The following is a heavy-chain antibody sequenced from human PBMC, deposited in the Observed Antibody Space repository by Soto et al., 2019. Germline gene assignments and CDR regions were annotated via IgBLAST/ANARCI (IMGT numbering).Heavy chain of an antibody. V-gene: IGHV3-13*01. D-gene: IGHD6-13*01. Sequence: PGESLKISCAASGFTFSSYDMQWVRQVTGKGLEWVSSIGKGGDTYYAGSVKGRFTISRENAKNSLYLQMSNLRAGDTAVYYCARRERAAGTDWWFDPWGQGTLVTVSS. CDR2: IGKGGDT. J-gene: IGHJ5*02. CDR1: GFTFSSYD. CDR3: ARRERAAGTDWWFDP.